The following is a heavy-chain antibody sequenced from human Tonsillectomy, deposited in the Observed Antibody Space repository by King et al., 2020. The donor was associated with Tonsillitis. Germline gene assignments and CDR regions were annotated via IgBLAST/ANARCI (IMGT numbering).Heavy chain of an antibody. CDR2: IIPIFGTA. Sequence: QLVQSGAEVKKPGSSVKVSCKASGGTFSSYAISWVRQAPGQGLELMGGIIPIFGTANYAQKCQGRVTITADESTSTAYMELSSLRSEDTAVYYWASSTVKYYYYGMDVWGQGTTVTVSS. J-gene: IGHJ6*02. CDR3: ASSTVKYYYYGMDV. CDR1: GGTFSSYA. D-gene: IGHD4-17*01. V-gene: IGHV1-69*01.